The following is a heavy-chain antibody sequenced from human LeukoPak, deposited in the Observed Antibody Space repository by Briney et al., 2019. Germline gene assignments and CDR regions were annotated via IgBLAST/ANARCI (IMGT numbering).Heavy chain of an antibody. CDR2: MNPNSGNT. CDR1: GYTFTSYD. Sequence: ASVKASCKASGYTFTSYDINWVRQATGQGLEWMGWMNPNSGNTGYAQKFQGRVTMTRNTSISTAYMELSSLRSEDTAVYYCARGPYSSSWYWNYYYYYYMDVWGKGTTVTISS. J-gene: IGHJ6*03. D-gene: IGHD6-13*01. V-gene: IGHV1-8*01. CDR3: ARGPYSSSWYWNYYYYYYMDV.